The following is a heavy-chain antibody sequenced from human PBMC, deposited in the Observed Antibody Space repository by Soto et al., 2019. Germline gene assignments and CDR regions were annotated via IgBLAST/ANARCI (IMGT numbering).Heavy chain of an antibody. CDR3: AIYSYYFWRGWLMDF. CDR1: GGSISSYY. J-gene: IGHJ6*02. CDR2: IYTSGST. V-gene: IGHV4-4*07. Sequence: NPSETLSITCTVSGGSISSYYWSWIRQPAGKGLEWIGRIYTSGSTNYNPSLKSRVTMSVDTSKNQFSLKLSSVTAADTAVYYCAIYSYYFWRGWLMDFCGQGTTVTVS. D-gene: IGHD3-3*01.